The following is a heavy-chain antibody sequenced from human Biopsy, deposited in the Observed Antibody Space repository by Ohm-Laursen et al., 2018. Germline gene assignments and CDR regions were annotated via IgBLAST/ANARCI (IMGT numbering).Heavy chain of an antibody. CDR3: ARDDAVTVIRGLYY. CDR1: GESFNGYY. V-gene: IGHV4-34*01. J-gene: IGHJ4*02. D-gene: IGHD2-21*02. CDR2: INHSGRT. Sequence: SDTLSLTCAVYGESFNGYYWSWIRQTPGKGLEWIGEINHSGRTNYNPSLKSRVTISVDTSKNQFSLKVRSVTAEDTAVYYCARDDAVTVIRGLYYWGQGALVTVSS.